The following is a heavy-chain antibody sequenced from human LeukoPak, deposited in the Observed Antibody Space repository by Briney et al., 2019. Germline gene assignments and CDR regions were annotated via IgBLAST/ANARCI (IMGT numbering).Heavy chain of an antibody. CDR2: IWYDGGIK. CDR3: TRVDEVFAFDI. D-gene: IGHD1-14*01. J-gene: IGHJ3*02. CDR1: GFSFGFNTYG. Sequence: SGGSLRLSCVASGFSFGFNTYGMQWVRQTPGKGLEWVAVIWYDGGIKYYGDAVKGRFTISRDNSKNTLYLQMDSLRGEDTAVYYCTRVDEVFAFDIWGHGTMVTVSS. V-gene: IGHV3-33*01.